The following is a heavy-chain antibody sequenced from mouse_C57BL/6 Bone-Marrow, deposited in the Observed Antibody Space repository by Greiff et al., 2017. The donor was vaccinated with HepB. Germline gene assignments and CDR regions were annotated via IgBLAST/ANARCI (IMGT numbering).Heavy chain of an antibody. D-gene: IGHD2-5*01. CDR1: GYTFTSYW. CDR2: IDPSDSYT. Sequence: QVQLQQPGAELVMPGASVKLSCKASGYTFTSYWMHWVKQRPGQGLEWIGEIDPSDSYTNYNQKFKGKSTLTVDKSSSTAYMQLSSLTSEDSAVYYCASEGGYSNCAWFGFGGWGTRVTVTA. J-gene: IGHJ3*01. CDR3: ASEGGYSNCAWFGF. V-gene: IGHV1-69*01.